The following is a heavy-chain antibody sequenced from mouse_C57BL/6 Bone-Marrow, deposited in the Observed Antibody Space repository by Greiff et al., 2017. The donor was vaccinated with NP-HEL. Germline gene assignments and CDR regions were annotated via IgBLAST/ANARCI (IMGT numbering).Heavy chain of an antibody. Sequence: VQLQQSGPELVKPGASVKISCKASGYAFSSSWMNWVKQRPGKGLEWIGRIYPGDGDTNYNGKFKGKATLTADKSSSTAYMQLSSLTSEDSAVYFCARPRPYWYFDVWGTGTTVTVSS. J-gene: IGHJ1*03. V-gene: IGHV1-82*01. CDR3: ARPRPYWYFDV. CDR2: IYPGDGDT. CDR1: GYAFSSSW.